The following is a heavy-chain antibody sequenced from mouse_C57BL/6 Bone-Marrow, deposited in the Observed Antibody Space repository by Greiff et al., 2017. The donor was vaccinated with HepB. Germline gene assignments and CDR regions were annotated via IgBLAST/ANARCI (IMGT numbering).Heavy chain of an antibody. J-gene: IGHJ1*03. V-gene: IGHV10-3*01. CDR1: GFTFNTYA. CDR2: IRSKSSNYAT. CDR3: VRDQNYSNWWYFDV. D-gene: IGHD2-5*01. Sequence: EVQLVESGGGLVQPKGSLKLSCAASGFTFNTYAMHWVRQAPGKGLEWVARIRSKSSNYATYYADSVKDRFTISRDDSQSMLCLQMNNLKTEDTAMYYCVRDQNYSNWWYFDVWGTGTTVTVSS.